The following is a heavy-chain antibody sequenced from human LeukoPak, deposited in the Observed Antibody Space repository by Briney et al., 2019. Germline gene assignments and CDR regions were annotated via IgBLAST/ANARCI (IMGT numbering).Heavy chain of an antibody. D-gene: IGHD5-18*01. V-gene: IGHV4-59*01. CDR3: AREGYSYGLFDY. CDR1: GGSISSYY. J-gene: IGHJ4*02. Sequence: SETLSLTGTVSGGSISSYYWSWIRQPPGKGLEWIGYIYYSGSTNYNPSLKSRVTISVDTSKNQFSLKLSSVTAADTAVYYCAREGYSYGLFDYWGQGTLVTVSS. CDR2: IYYSGST.